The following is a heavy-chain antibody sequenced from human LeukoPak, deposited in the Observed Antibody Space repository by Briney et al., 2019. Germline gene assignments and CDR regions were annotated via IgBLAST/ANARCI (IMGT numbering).Heavy chain of an antibody. V-gene: IGHV4-61*02. Sequence: PSQTLSLTCTVSGGSISSGSYYWSWIRQPAGKGLEWIGRIYTSGSTNYNPSLKSRVTTSVDTSKNQFSLKLSSVTAADTAVYYCARDIAVAATDYYYYMDVWGKGTTVTVSS. J-gene: IGHJ6*03. CDR1: GGSISSGSYY. D-gene: IGHD6-19*01. CDR2: IYTSGST. CDR3: ARDIAVAATDYYYYMDV.